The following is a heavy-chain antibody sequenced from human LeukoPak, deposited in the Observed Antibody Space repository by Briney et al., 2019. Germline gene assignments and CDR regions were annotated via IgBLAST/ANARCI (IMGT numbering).Heavy chain of an antibody. J-gene: IGHJ5*02. CDR2: ISYIGTT. D-gene: IGHD3-9*01. V-gene: IGHV4-59*01. CDR3: ARLFDYMWFDP. Sequence: SETLSLTCSVSGVSMNNFYWSWIRQPPGKGLEWIGYISYIGTTNYNPSLKSRVTISVETSKNQFSVKVTSVTAADTAVYYCARLFDYMWFDPWGQGTLVTVSS. CDR1: GVSMNNFY.